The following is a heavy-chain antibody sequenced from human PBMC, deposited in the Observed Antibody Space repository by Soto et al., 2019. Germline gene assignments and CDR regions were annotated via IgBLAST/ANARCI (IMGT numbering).Heavy chain of an antibody. V-gene: IGHV4-39*01. Sequence: QLQLQESGPGLVKPSETLSLTCTVSGGSISSSSYYWGWIRQPPGKGLEWIGSIYYSGSTYYNPFLKSRVTISVDTSKNQFSLKPSSVTAADTAVYYCARKGSGWGYWGQGTLVTVSS. J-gene: IGHJ4*02. CDR1: GGSISSSSYY. CDR2: IYYSGST. CDR3: ARKGSGWGY. D-gene: IGHD3-22*01.